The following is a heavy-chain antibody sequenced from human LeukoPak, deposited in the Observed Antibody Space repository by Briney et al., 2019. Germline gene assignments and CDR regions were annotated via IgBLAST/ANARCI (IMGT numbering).Heavy chain of an antibody. D-gene: IGHD6-19*01. J-gene: IGHJ4*02. CDR2: INNDGSIT. CDR1: GFTFSSYW. Sequence: GGSLRLSCAASGFTFSSYWMHWVRQAPGKGLVRVSRINNDGSITNYADSVKGRFTISRDNAKNTLYLQMNSLRAEDTAVYYCARPGIALAGDYWGQGALVTVSS. CDR3: ARPGIALAGDY. V-gene: IGHV3-74*01.